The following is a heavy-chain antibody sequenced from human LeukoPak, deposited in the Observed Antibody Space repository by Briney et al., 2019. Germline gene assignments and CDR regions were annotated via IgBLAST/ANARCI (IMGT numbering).Heavy chain of an antibody. J-gene: IGHJ4*02. CDR1: GFTFSSYW. D-gene: IGHD3-10*01. CDR3: ARTYYYGSVGY. CDR2: IKQDGSEK. Sequence: GGSLRPSCAASGFTFSSYWMSWVRQAPGKGLEWVANIKQDGSEKYYVDSVKGRFTISRDNAKNSLYLQMNSLRAEDTAVYYCARTYYYGSVGYWGQGTLVTVSS. V-gene: IGHV3-7*01.